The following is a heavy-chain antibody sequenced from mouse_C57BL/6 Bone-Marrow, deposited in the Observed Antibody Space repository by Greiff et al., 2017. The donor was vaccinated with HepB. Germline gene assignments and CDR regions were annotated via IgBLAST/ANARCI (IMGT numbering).Heavy chain of an antibody. Sequence: EVKLVESGGGLVQPGGSLKLSCAASGFTFSDYYMYWVRQTPEKRLEWVAYISNGGGSTYYPDTVKGRFTISRDNAKNTLYLQMRRLKSEDTAMYYCARHRYSNYYAMDYWGQGTSVTVSS. CDR2: ISNGGGST. D-gene: IGHD2-5*01. V-gene: IGHV5-12*01. J-gene: IGHJ4*01. CDR1: GFTFSDYY. CDR3: ARHRYSNYYAMDY.